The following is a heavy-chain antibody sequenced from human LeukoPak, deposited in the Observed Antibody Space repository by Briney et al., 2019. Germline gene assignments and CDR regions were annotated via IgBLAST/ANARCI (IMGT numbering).Heavy chain of an antibody. CDR2: ISYHGRTT. CDR1: GFTFSSHA. V-gene: IGHV3-30*04. Sequence: GGSLRLSCAASGFTFSSHAMHWVRQAPGKGLEWVGLISYHGRTTLFADSVKGRFTISRDNSKSTLYMEMNSPRVEDTAVYYCVRADYYGSGTPPNWFHPWGQGTLVIVSS. J-gene: IGHJ5*02. CDR3: VRADYYGSGTPPNWFHP. D-gene: IGHD3-10*01.